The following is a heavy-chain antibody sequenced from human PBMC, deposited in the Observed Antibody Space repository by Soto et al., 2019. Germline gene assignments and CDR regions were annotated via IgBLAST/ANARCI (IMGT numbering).Heavy chain of an antibody. Sequence: SGGSLRLSPAVSGFNVMSYWMSWVRQAPGKGLEWVASVKEDGSELYYLHSVRGRFSISRDSAGNALHLTMNYLSAEDTGVYFCARDIGFDYVNWGQGIPVTVSS. D-gene: IGHD3-16*01. V-gene: IGHV3-7*01. CDR3: ARDIGFDYVN. CDR1: GFNVMSYW. CDR2: VKEDGSEL. J-gene: IGHJ4*02.